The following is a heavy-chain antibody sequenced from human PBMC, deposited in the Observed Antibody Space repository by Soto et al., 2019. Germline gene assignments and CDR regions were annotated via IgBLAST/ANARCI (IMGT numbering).Heavy chain of an antibody. CDR2: IKSAGSST. CDR3: ARYSPEILNPTDHPMFDY. V-gene: IGHV3-74*01. J-gene: IGHJ4*02. Sequence: EVQLVYSGGGLVQPGGSLRLSCAASGFTFSSHWMHWVRQVPGTGLVWVSRIKSAGSSTAYADSVKGRITISRDNAKNTLYLQMQSLRVEDTAIYYSARYSPEILNPTDHPMFDYWGQGTLVTVSS. CDR1: GFTFSSHW. D-gene: IGHD3-3*01.